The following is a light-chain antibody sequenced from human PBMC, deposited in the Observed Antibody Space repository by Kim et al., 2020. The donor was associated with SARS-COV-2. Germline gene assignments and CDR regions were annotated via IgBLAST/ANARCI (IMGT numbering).Light chain of an antibody. CDR3: QQYNDWPLLT. CDR2: GAS. V-gene: IGKV3-15*01. Sequence: SPGERVTLSCRASQSVSNNLAWYQQRPGQAPRLLIYGASTRATDISARFSGGGSGTEFTLTIRSLQSEDLAVYYCQQYNDWPLLTFGGGTKVDIK. CDR1: QSVSNN. J-gene: IGKJ4*01.